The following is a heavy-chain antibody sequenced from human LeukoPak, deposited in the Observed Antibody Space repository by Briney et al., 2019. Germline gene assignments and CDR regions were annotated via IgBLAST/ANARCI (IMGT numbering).Heavy chain of an antibody. D-gene: IGHD2-15*01. CDR1: GGSISSGSYY. J-gene: IGHJ3*02. V-gene: IGHV4-61*02. CDR2: IYTSGST. CDR3: ARDCSGGSCYQGAFDI. Sequence: PSETLSLTCTVSGGSISSGSYYWSWIRQPAGKGLEWIGRIYTSGSTNYNPSLKSRVTISVDTSKNQFSLKLSSVTAADTAVYYCARDCSGGSCYQGAFDIWGQGTMVTVSS.